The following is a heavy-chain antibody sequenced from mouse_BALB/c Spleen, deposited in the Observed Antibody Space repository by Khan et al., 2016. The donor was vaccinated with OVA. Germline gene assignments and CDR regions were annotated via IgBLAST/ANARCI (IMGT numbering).Heavy chain of an antibody. Sequence: QVQLKQSGAELVKPGASVKMSCKASGYTFTSYTMHWVKQRPAQGLEWIGYINPSSGYTKYNQKFKDKATLTADKSSGTAYMQLSSLTSEDSAVYYCARKSTRASYWGQGTTLTVSS. D-gene: IGHD3-1*01. CDR2: INPSSGYT. J-gene: IGHJ2*01. V-gene: IGHV1-4*01. CDR3: ARKSTRASY. CDR1: GYTFTSYT.